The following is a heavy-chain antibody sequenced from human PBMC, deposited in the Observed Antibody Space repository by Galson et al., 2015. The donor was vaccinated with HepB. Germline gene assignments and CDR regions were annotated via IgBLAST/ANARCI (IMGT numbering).Heavy chain of an antibody. Sequence: SVKVSCKASGGTFSTYTINWVRQAPGQGLEWMGNIIPIFALPNYAQKFQGRVTITADDSTSTAYLEVSNLRSEDTAIYYCARAPREFSYNDAFDVWGRGTMVTVSS. D-gene: IGHD3-10*01. V-gene: IGHV1-69*13. CDR3: ARAPREFSYNDAFDV. CDR1: GGTFSTYT. CDR2: IIPIFALP. J-gene: IGHJ3*01.